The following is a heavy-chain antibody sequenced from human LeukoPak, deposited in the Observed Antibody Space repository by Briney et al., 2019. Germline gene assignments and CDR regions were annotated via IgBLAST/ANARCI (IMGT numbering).Heavy chain of an antibody. CDR2: MYPGDSDT. Sequence: GESLKISCKASGYMFTTYWIGWVRQMPGKGLEWMGIMYPGDSDTSYSPSFQGQVTISADKSISTAYLQWSSLKASDTAMYYCARTGYSRNTCFDYWGQGTLVTVSS. CDR3: ARTGYSRNTCFDY. J-gene: IGHJ4*02. CDR1: GYMFTTYW. V-gene: IGHV5-51*01. D-gene: IGHD1-26*01.